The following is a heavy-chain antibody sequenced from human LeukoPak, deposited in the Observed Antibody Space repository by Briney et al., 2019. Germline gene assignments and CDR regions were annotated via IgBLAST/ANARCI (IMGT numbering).Heavy chain of an antibody. J-gene: IGHJ6*02. CDR3: ARGGYDFLYYYYGMDV. CDR2: INPNSGGT. D-gene: IGHD3-3*01. V-gene: IGHV1-2*06. CDR1: GYTFTGYY. Sequence: ASVKVSCKASGYTFTGYYMHWVRQAPGQGLEWMGRINPNSGGTNYAQKFQGRVTMTRDTSISTAYMELSRLRSDDTAVYYCARGGYDFLYYYYGMDVWGQGTTVTVSS.